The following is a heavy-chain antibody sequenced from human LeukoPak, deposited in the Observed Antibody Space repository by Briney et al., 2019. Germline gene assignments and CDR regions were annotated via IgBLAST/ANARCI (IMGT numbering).Heavy chain of an antibody. Sequence: GGSLRLSCAASEFTCSSYDMHWVRQATGKGLEWVSAIGTAGDTYYPGSVKGRFTISRENAKNSLYLQMNSLRAGDTAVYYCSRGGVGATGEYYFDYWGQGTLVTVSS. CDR1: EFTCSSYD. CDR3: SRGGVGATGEYYFDY. D-gene: IGHD1-26*01. V-gene: IGHV3-13*01. J-gene: IGHJ4*02. CDR2: IGTAGDT.